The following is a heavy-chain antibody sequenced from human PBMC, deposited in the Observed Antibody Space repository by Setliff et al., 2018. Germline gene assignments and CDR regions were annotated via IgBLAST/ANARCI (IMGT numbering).Heavy chain of an antibody. J-gene: IGHJ5*02. CDR1: GFTFSSLW. CDR2: INQDGSAK. CDR3: ARGARLYETDHHYYGWLDP. V-gene: IGHV3-7*01. Sequence: GGSLRLSCAASGFTFSSLWMSWVRQAPGRGLEWVANINQDGSAKYYVDSVKGRFTISRDNAKNSLYLQMNNLRAEDTAVYHCARGARLYETDHHYYGWLDPWGQGTLVTVSS. D-gene: IGHD3-22*01.